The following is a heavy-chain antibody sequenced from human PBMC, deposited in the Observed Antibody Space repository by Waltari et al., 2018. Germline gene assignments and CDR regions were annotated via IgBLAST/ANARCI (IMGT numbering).Heavy chain of an antibody. V-gene: IGHV1-69*05. D-gene: IGHD4-4*01. CDR2: IIPIFGTA. Sequence: QVQLVQSGAEVKKPGSSVKVSCKASGGTFSSYAISWVRQAPGQGLEWMGGIIPIFGTANYAQKFQGRVTITTDESTSTAYMELSSLRSEDTAVYYCAKAPPGTVTTRSWETQDQYWGQGTLVTVSS. CDR1: GGTFSSYA. J-gene: IGHJ4*02. CDR3: AKAPPGTVTTRSWETQDQY.